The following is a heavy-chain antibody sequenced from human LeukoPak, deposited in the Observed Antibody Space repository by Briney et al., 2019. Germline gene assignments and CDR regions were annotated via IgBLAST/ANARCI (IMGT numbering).Heavy chain of an antibody. J-gene: IGHJ4*02. V-gene: IGHV3-7*01. CDR1: GFTFSSYW. D-gene: IGHD3-3*01. CDR3: AKSMSGLNDY. Sequence: HPGGSLRLSCAASGFTFSSYWMSWVRQAPGKGLEWVANIKQDGSEKYYVDSVKGRFTISRDNAKNTLYLQMNSLRVEDTAVYYCAKSMSGLNDYWGQGTLVTVSS. CDR2: IKQDGSEK.